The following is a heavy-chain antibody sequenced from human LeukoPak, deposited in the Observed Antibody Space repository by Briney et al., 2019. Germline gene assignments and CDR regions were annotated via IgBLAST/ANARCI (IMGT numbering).Heavy chain of an antibody. D-gene: IGHD3-22*01. V-gene: IGHV1-69*04. CDR1: GGTFSSYT. CDR2: IIPILGIA. J-gene: IGHJ5*02. Sequence: SVKVSCKASGGTFSSYTISWVRQAPGQGLEWMGRIIPILGIANYAQKFQDRVTITADKSTSTAYMELSSLGSEDTAVYYCAREYYYDSSGPNWSDPWGQGTLVTVSS. CDR3: AREYYYDSSGPNWSDP.